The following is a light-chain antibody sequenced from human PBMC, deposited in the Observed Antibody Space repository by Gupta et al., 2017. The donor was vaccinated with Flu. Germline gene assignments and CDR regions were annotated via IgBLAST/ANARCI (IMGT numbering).Light chain of an antibody. Sequence: QSALTQPTLASGSPGQSVAISCTGTSRDVGVYNLVSWYQQHPGEAPNPIIYEVTKRPSGVPDRYFGSKSGNTASLTVSYLQAEDEAYYYSSSYGGRNMLQFGGGTRLTFL. CDR3: SSYGGRNMLQ. CDR1: SRDVGVYNL. CDR2: EVT. J-gene: IGLJ2*01. V-gene: IGLV2-8*01.